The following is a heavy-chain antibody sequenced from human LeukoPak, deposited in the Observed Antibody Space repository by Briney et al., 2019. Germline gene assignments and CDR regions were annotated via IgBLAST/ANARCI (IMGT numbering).Heavy chain of an antibody. CDR2: ISSSSSTI. CDR1: GFTFSSYS. V-gene: IGHV3-48*01. J-gene: IGHJ4*02. CDR3: AKEEGLRFLEWLLSPFDY. Sequence: GGSLRLSCAASGFTFSSYSMNWVRQAPGKGLEWVSYISSSSSTIYYADSVKGRFTISRDNAKNSLYLQMNSLRAEDTAVYYCAKEEGLRFLEWLLSPFDYWGQGTLVTVSS. D-gene: IGHD3-3*01.